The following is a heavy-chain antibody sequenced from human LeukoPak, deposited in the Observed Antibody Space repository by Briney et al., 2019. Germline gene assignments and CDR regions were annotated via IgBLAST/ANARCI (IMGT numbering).Heavy chain of an antibody. CDR2: ISWDGGST. J-gene: IGHJ5*02. Sequence: PGGSLRLSCAASGFTFDDYTMHWVRQAPGKGLEWVSLISWDGGSTYYADSVKGRFTISRDNSKNSLYLQMNSLRTEDTALYYCAKGRRYSSSWANWFDPWGQGTLVTVSS. CDR1: GFTFDDYT. D-gene: IGHD6-13*01. V-gene: IGHV3-43*01. CDR3: AKGRRYSSSWANWFDP.